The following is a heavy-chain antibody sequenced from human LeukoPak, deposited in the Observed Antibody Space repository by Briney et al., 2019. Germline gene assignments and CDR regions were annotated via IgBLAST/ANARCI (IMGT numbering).Heavy chain of an antibody. J-gene: IGHJ4*02. V-gene: IGHV3-23*01. D-gene: IGHD4-23*01. CDR2: IGDAATSA. Sequence: GGSLRLSCEASGFNFNYFAMSWVRRGPGKRLEWVSTIGDAATSASYADSVRGRFSMSRDNSKHMVYLQMDSLRAEDTAVYFCSRVKYGGNSGYHFDSWGLGALVTVSS. CDR1: GFNFNYFA. CDR3: SRVKYGGNSGYHFDS.